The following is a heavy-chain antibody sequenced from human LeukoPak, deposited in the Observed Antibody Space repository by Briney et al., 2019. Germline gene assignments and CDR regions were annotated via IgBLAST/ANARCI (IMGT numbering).Heavy chain of an antibody. Sequence: GGSLRLSCSASGFTISTNFMSWVRQAPGKGLEWVSVIYSGGNTDYADSVKGRFTISRDNAKNSLYLQMNSLRADDTAVYYCAGNSILTGYYLFDYWGQGTLVTVSS. J-gene: IGHJ4*02. V-gene: IGHV3-66*01. D-gene: IGHD3-9*01. CDR3: AGNSILTGYYLFDY. CDR2: IYSGGNT. CDR1: GFTISTNF.